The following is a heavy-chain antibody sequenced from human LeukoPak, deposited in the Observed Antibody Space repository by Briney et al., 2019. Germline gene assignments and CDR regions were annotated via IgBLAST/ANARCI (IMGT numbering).Heavy chain of an antibody. D-gene: IGHD4-17*01. V-gene: IGHV3-15*01. CDR3: ASERGDYGIDY. CDR2: IRSRTHGGTA. Sequence: PGGSLRLSCGASGFTFSDAWMSWVRHTPGKGLEWVGRIRSRTHGGTADYAAPVKGRFTMSRDDSKSTLYLQMNSLKTEDTGLYYCASERGDYGIDYWGQGTLVTVSS. J-gene: IGHJ4*02. CDR1: GFTFSDAW.